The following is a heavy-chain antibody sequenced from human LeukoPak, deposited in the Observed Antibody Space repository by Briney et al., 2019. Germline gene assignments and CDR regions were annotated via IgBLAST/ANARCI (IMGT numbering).Heavy chain of an antibody. D-gene: IGHD3-10*01. CDR2: ISGSGGST. V-gene: IGHV3-23*01. J-gene: IGHJ4*02. Sequence: RPGGSLRLSCAASGFTFSSYAMSWVRQAPGKGLEWVSAISGSGGSTYYADSVKGRFTISRDNSKNTLYLQMNSLRAEDTAVYYCPFGGGRNYFDYWGQGTLVTVSS. CDR1: GFTFSSYA. CDR3: PFGGGRNYFDY.